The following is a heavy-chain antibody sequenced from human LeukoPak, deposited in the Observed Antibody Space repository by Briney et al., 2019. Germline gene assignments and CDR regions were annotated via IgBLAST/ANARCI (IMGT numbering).Heavy chain of an antibody. CDR1: GYTFTSYA. J-gene: IGHJ6*02. D-gene: IGHD6-19*01. CDR2: INTNTGNP. Sequence: GASVKVSCKASGYTFTSYAMNWVRQAPGQGLEWMGWINTNTGNPTYAQGFTGRFVFSLDTSVSTAYLQISSLKAEDTAVYYCARGLQWLVPPYYYGMDVWGQGTMVTVSS. CDR3: ARGLQWLVPPYYYGMDV. V-gene: IGHV7-4-1*02.